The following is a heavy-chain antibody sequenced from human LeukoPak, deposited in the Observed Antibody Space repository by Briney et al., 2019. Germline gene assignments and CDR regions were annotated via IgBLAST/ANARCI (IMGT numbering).Heavy chain of an antibody. V-gene: IGHV4-59*01. Sequence: SETLSLTCTVSGGSISKYQWSWIRQPPGKGLEWIGYIYYSGSTNYNPSLKSRVTISVDTSKNQFSLKLSSVTAADTAVYYCARGTLAAAGLDWGQGTLVTVSS. J-gene: IGHJ4*02. CDR2: IYYSGST. CDR3: ARGTLAAAGLD. CDR1: GGSISKYQ. D-gene: IGHD6-13*01.